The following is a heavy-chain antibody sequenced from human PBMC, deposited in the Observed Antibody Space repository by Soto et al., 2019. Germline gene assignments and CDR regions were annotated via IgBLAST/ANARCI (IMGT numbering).Heavy chain of an antibody. J-gene: IGHJ5*02. V-gene: IGHV1-18*01. CDR2: ISAYNGNT. D-gene: IGHD6-13*01. CDR3: AGYSSSWLIEFDP. CDR1: GYTFTSYG. Sequence: ASVKVSCKAAGYTFTSYGISWVRQAPGQGLEWMGWISAYNGNTNYAQKLQGRVTMTTDTSTSTAYMELRSLRSDDTAVYYCAGYSSSWLIEFDPWGQGTLVTVSS.